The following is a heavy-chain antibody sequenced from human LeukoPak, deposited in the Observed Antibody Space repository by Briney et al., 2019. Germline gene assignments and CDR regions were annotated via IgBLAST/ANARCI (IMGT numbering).Heavy chain of an antibody. D-gene: IGHD6-13*01. J-gene: IGHJ3*02. CDR3: ARAAQAAADAFDI. CDR2: ISSSSSYI. V-gene: IGHV3-21*01. Sequence: GGSLRLSCAASGFTFSSYSMNWVRQAPGKGLEWVSSISSSSSYIYYADSVKGRFTISRDNAKNSLYLQMNSLRAEDTAVYYCARAAQAAADAFDIWGQGTMVTVSS. CDR1: GFTFSSYS.